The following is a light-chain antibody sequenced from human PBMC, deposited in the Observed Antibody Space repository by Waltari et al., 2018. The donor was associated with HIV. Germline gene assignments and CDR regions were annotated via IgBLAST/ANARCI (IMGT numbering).Light chain of an antibody. CDR1: NLGGKS. Sequence: SYVLTQPSSVSLAPGKTVTITCGGDNLGGKSVHWYQQKPGQAPLLVIPDDFDRPSGIPERVSGSKSETTATLTISGVEAGDEADYYCQVWDITSDRVVFGGGTHLTVL. CDR3: QVWDITSDRVV. CDR2: DDF. J-gene: IGLJ2*01. V-gene: IGLV3-21*04.